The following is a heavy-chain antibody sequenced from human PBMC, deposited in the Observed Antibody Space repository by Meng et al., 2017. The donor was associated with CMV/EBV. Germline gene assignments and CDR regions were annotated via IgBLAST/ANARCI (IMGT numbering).Heavy chain of an antibody. D-gene: IGHD2-2*01. CDR1: SSGSYY. Sequence: SSGSYYWSWIRQPPGKGLEWIGYIYYSGSTNYNPSLKSRVTISVDTSKNQFSLKLSSVTAADTAVYYCARDRVVVVPAATRNNWFDPWGQGTLVTVSS. CDR2: IYYSGST. CDR3: ARDRVVVVPAATRNNWFDP. V-gene: IGHV4-61*01. J-gene: IGHJ5*02.